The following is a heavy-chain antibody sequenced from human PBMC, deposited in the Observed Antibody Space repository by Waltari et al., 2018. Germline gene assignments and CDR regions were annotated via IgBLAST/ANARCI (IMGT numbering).Heavy chain of an antibody. CDR1: GYTFTSSD. CDR3: AYYAIGRPRVDAFDI. Sequence: QVQLVQSGAEVTKPGASVKVSCKASGYTFTSSDINWVRQATGQGLEWMGWMNPNSGNTGYAQKFQGRVTMTRNTSISTAYMELSSLRSEDTAVYYCAYYAIGRPRVDAFDIWGQGTMVTVSS. V-gene: IGHV1-8*01. D-gene: IGHD1-26*01. J-gene: IGHJ3*02. CDR2: MNPNSGNT.